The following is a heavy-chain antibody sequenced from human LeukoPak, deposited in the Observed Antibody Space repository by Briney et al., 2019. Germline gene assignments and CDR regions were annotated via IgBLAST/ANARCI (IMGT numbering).Heavy chain of an antibody. CDR3: AASERGLGAAFF. D-gene: IGHD1-26*01. V-gene: IGHV3-13*01. CDR1: GFTFSSYD. Sequence: SGGSLRLSCAASGFTFSSYDMHWVRQATGKGLEWVSAIGTAGDTYYPGSVKGRFTISRENAKNSLYLQMNSLRAGDTAVYYCAASERGLGAAFFWGQGTLVTVSS. J-gene: IGHJ4*02. CDR2: IGTAGDT.